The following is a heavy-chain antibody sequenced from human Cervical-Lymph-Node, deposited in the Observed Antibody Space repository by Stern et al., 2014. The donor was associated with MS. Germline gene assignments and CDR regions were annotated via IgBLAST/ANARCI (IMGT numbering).Heavy chain of an antibody. V-gene: IGHV3-74*01. Sequence: EVQLVQSGGGLVQPGGSLRLSCAASGVTSNTYWMHWVRQPPGKGLVWVSRINSDGSSTRYADSVKGRFTISRDNAKKTVYLQMNSLRAEDTAVYYCAREVEAFDIWGQGTMVTVSS. J-gene: IGHJ3*02. CDR2: INSDGSST. CDR1: GVTSNTYW. CDR3: AREVEAFDI.